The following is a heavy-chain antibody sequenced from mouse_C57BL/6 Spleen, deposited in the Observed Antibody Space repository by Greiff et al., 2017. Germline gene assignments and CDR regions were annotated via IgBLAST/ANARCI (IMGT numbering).Heavy chain of an antibody. CDR3: ARENGYYDY. CDR2: INYDGSST. Sequence: EVQLVESEGGLVQPGSSMKLSCTASGFTFSDYYMAWVRQVPEKGLEWVANINYDGSSTYYLDSLKSRFIISRDNAKNILYLQMSSLKSEDTATYYCARENGYYDYWGKGTTLTVSS. V-gene: IGHV5-16*01. D-gene: IGHD2-3*01. CDR1: GFTFSDYY. J-gene: IGHJ2*01.